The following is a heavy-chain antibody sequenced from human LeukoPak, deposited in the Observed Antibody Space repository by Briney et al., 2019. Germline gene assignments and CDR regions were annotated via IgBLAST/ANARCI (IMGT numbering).Heavy chain of an antibody. CDR2: IQNDGSTK. CDR3: AKDLDLYCSSTSCYTGFDY. D-gene: IGHD2-2*02. CDR1: EFTFSSYG. J-gene: IGHJ4*02. V-gene: IGHV3-30*02. Sequence: GGSLRLSCAASEFTFSSYGMHWVRQAPGKGPEWVAFIQNDGSTKNFADFVKGRFTISRDNSKNTLYLQMNSLRAEDTAVYYCAKDLDLYCSSTSCYTGFDYWGQGTPVTVSS.